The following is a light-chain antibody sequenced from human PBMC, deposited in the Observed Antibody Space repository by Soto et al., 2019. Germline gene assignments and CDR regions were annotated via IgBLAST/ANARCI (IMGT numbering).Light chain of an antibody. V-gene: IGKV1-5*01. CDR1: QSISDW. Sequence: DIQMTQSPSTMSASVGDRVTITCRASQSISDWLACYQQIPGRAPKLLIYDASTLQSVVPSRFSGSGSGTEFILTISSLQPDDSATYYCQADKRATFGQGTKLQIK. J-gene: IGKJ2*01. CDR2: DAS. CDR3: QADKRAT.